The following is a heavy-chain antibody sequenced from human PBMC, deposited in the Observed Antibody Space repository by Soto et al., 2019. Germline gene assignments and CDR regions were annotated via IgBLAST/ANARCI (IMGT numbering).Heavy chain of an antibody. Sequence: QVQLVESGGGVVQPGRSLRLSCAASGFTFSSYGMHWVRQAPGKGLEWVAVISYDGSNKYYADSVKGRFTISRDNSKNTLYLQMNSLRAEDTAVYYCAKEGGGYNYYYYYGMDVWGQGTTVTVSS. CDR3: AKEGGGYNYYYYYGMDV. D-gene: IGHD1-26*01. J-gene: IGHJ6*02. CDR1: GFTFSSYG. V-gene: IGHV3-30*18. CDR2: ISYDGSNK.